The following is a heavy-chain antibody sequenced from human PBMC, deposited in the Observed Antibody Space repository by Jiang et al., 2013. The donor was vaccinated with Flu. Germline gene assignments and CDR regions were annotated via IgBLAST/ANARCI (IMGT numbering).Heavy chain of an antibody. V-gene: IGHV4-39*01. CDR1: GGSISSSSYY. Sequence: SGSGLVKPSETLSLTCTVSGGSISSSSYYWGWIRQPPGKGLEWIGSIYYSGSTYYNPSLKSRVTISVDTSKNQFSLKLSSVTAADTAVYYCARHYGDYGNDAFDIWGQGTMVTVSS. CDR2: IYYSGST. D-gene: IGHD4-17*01. CDR3: ARHYGDYGNDAFDI. J-gene: IGHJ3*02.